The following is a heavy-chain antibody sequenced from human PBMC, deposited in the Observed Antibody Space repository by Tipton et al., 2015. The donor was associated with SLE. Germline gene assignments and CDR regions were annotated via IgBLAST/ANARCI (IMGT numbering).Heavy chain of an antibody. CDR2: IHHNGST. Sequence: TLSLTCNVSGYSIRDGYYWGWIRQAPGKGLEWIGTIHHNGSTSYNPSLKSRVTISIDTSKNQFSLRLNSVSAADTAVYYCARAILTGWWFAPWGQGTLVTVSS. CDR1: GYSIRDGYY. J-gene: IGHJ5*02. CDR3: ARAILTGWWFAP. V-gene: IGHV4-38-2*02. D-gene: IGHD3-9*01.